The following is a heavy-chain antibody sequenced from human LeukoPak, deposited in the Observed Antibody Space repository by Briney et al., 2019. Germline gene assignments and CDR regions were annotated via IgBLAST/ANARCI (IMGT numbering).Heavy chain of an antibody. CDR2: IKPDGSQK. Sequence: PGGSLRLSCEASGFTFSRFWMSWVRQAPGKGLEWVANIKPDGSQKFYVDSVKGRFTISRDNAKNSVYLQMSGLRAEDTAVYYCARDGKRWLQYLDYWGQGTLVTVSS. J-gene: IGHJ4*02. CDR3: ARDGKRWLQYLDY. V-gene: IGHV3-7*01. D-gene: IGHD5-24*01. CDR1: GFTFSRFW.